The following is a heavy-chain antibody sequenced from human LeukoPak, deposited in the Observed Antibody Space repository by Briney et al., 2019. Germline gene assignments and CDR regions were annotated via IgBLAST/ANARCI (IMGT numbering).Heavy chain of an antibody. CDR1: GGSISSYY. D-gene: IGHD4-17*01. Sequence: SETLSLTCTVSGGSISSYYWSWIRQPPGKGLEWIGYIYYSGSTNYNPSLKSRVTISVDTSKNQFSLKLSSVTAADTAVYYCARSVRLRTNWFDPWGQGTLVTVSS. CDR3: ARSVRLRTNWFDP. CDR2: IYYSGST. V-gene: IGHV4-59*01. J-gene: IGHJ5*02.